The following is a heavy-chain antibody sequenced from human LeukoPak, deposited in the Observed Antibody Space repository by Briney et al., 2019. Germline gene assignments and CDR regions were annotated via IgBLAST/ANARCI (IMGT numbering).Heavy chain of an antibody. CDR3: ASASSYVDY. J-gene: IGHJ4*02. Sequence: ASETLSLTCAVYGGSFSGYYWSWIRQPPGKGLEWIGEINHSGSTNYNPSLKSRVTISVDTSKNQFSLKLSSVTAADTAVYYCASASSYVDYWGQGTLVTVSS. D-gene: IGHD2-2*01. CDR2: INHSGST. CDR1: GGSFSGYY. V-gene: IGHV4-34*01.